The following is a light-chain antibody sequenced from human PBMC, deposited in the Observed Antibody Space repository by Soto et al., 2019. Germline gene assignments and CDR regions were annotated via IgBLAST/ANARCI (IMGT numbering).Light chain of an antibody. V-gene: IGKV3D-15*01. CDR3: QQYNNWPPAYT. CDR1: QRIGNK. CDR2: DSN. Sequence: EIVLTQSPATLSVSPGERATLSCRASQRIGNKLAWYQQKPGQAPRLLIYDSNTRATGIPARFSGSGSGTDFTLTISSLQSEDFVVYYCQQYNNWPPAYTFGQGTKLDFK. J-gene: IGKJ2*01.